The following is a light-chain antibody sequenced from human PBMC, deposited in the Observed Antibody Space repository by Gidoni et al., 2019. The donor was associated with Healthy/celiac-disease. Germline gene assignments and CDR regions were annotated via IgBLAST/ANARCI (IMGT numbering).Light chain of an antibody. CDR1: QSVLYSSNNKNY. J-gene: IGKJ2*01. Sequence: DILMTQSPDSRAVSLGERATIICKSSQSVLYSSNNKNYLAWYQQKPGQPPKLLIYWASTRESGVPDRFSGSGSGTDFTLTISSVQAEYVAVYYCQQCYSTPYTFGQGTKLEIK. CDR2: WAS. CDR3: QQCYSTPYT. V-gene: IGKV4-1*01.